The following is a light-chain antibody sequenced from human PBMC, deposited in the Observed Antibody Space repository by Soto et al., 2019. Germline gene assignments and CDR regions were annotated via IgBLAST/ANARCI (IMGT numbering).Light chain of an antibody. CDR1: QSINTY. CDR3: QQTYGAPRT. CDR2: AAS. Sequence: IQVTQSPSSLSASVGDRVTITCRASQSINTYLSWYQQKPGRAPKHLINAASSLQTGVPSRFSGSGSGTDFTLTISSLQPEDFATYYCQQTYGAPRTFGQGTKVDTK. J-gene: IGKJ1*01. V-gene: IGKV1-39*01.